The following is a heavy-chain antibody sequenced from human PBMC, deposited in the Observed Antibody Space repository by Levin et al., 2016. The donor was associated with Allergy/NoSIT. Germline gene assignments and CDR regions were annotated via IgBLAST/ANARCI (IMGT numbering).Heavy chain of an antibody. Sequence: SETLSLTCTVSGGSISSYYWSWIRQPPGKGLEWIGYIYYSGSTNYNPSLKSRVTISVDTSKNQFSLKLSSVTAADTAVYYCAGTYYDILTGYNAVDYWGQGTLVTVSS. V-gene: IGHV4-59*08. CDR3: AGTYYDILTGYNAVDY. D-gene: IGHD3-9*01. CDR2: IYYSGST. CDR1: GGSISSYY. J-gene: IGHJ4*02.